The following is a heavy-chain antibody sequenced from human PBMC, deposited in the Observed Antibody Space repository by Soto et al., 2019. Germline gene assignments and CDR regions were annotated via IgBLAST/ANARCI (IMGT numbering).Heavy chain of an antibody. V-gene: IGHV3-43*01. CDR3: AKDINSSGWYSLDY. D-gene: IGHD6-19*01. CDR1: DDYT. CDR2: ISWDGAGT. Sequence: DDYTMHWVRQAPGKGLEWVSLISWDGAGTYYADSEKGRFTISRDNSKNSLYLQMNSLRTEDTALYYCAKDINSSGWYSLDYWGQGTLVTVSS. J-gene: IGHJ4*02.